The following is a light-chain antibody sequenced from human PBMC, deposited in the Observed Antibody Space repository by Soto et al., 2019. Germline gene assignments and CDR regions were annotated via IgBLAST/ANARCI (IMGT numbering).Light chain of an antibody. V-gene: IGLV1-51*02. CDR2: ENN. CDR3: GTWDSSLSAYV. J-gene: IGLJ1*01. Sequence: QSVLTQPPSVSAAPGQKVTISCSGSSSNIGNNYVSWYQQLPETAPKLLIYENNKRPSGIPDRFSGSKSGTSATLGITGLQTGDEADYYCGTWDSSLSAYVFGTGTKVTVI. CDR1: SSNIGNNY.